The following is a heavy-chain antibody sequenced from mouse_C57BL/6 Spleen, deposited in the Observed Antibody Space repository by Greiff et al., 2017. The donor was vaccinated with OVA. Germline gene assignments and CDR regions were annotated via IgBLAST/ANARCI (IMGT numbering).Heavy chain of an antibody. D-gene: IGHD2-3*01. V-gene: IGHV1-82*01. CDR3: APDGLEAIDY. J-gene: IGHJ4*01. CDR1: GYAFSSSW. Sequence: QVQLQQSGPELVKPGASVKISCKASGYAFSSSWMNWVKQRPGKGLEWIGRIYPGDGDTNYNGKFKGKATLTADKSSSTAYMQLSSLTSEDSAVYFCAPDGLEAIDYWGQGTSVTVSS. CDR2: IYPGDGDT.